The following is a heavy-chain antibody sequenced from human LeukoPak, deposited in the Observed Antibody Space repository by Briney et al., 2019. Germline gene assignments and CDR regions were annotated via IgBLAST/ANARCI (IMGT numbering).Heavy chain of an antibody. CDR2: IKSDGTQN. CDR1: GFTFSSYW. CDR3: ARLRPYSSSWYAYYGMDV. V-gene: IGHV3-7*04. Sequence: PGGSLRLSCVASGFTFSSYWMTWVRQAPGKGLEWVANIKSDGTQNYYVDSVKGRFTISRDNAKNSLYLQMNSLRAEETAVYYCARLRPYSSSWYAYYGMDVRGQGTTVTVSS. J-gene: IGHJ6*02. D-gene: IGHD6-13*01.